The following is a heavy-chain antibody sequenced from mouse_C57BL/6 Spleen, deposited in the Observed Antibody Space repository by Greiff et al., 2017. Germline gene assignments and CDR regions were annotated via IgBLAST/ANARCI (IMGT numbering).Heavy chain of an antibody. Sequence: EVHLVESGGGLVRPGGSLKLSCAASGFTFSSYTMSWVCQNPEKRLGWVATISGGGGNTYYPDSVKGRFTISRDNAKNTLYLKMSSLRSEDTALYYCARHEAMDYWGQGTSVTVSS. CDR3: ARHEAMDY. CDR1: GFTFSSYT. V-gene: IGHV5-9*01. CDR2: ISGGGGNT. J-gene: IGHJ4*01.